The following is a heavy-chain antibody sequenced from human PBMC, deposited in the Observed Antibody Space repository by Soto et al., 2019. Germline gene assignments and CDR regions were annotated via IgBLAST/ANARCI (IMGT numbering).Heavy chain of an antibody. V-gene: IGHV4-31*03. J-gene: IGHJ6*02. Sequence: SETLSLTCTVSGGSISSGGYYWSWIRQHPGKGLEWIGYIYYSGSTYYNPSLKSRVTISVDTSKNQFSLKLSSVTAADTAVYYCARDRYYSGSGSYYYYGMDVWGQGTTVTVSS. CDR1: GGSISSGGYY. CDR3: ARDRYYSGSGSYYYYGMDV. D-gene: IGHD3-10*01. CDR2: IYYSGST.